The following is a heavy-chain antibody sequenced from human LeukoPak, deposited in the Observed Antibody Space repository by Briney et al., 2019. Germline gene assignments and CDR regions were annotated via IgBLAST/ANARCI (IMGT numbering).Heavy chain of an antibody. D-gene: IGHD3-22*01. J-gene: IGHJ4*02. Sequence: GGSLRLSCAASGFTFSSNAMSWVRQAPGKGLEWVSGISGSGGRTYYADSVKGRFTISRDNSKNTLYLQMNSLRAEDTAVYYCAKDYYEYDSSGCFDYWGRGTLVTVSS. CDR2: ISGSGGRT. CDR1: GFTFSSNA. V-gene: IGHV3-23*01. CDR3: AKDYYEYDSSGCFDY.